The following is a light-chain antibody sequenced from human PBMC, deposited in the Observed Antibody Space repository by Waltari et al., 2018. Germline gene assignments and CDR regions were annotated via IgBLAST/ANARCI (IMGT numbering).Light chain of an antibody. CDR2: RDT. CDR1: KLGDKY. J-gene: IGLJ2*01. V-gene: IGLV3-1*01. CDR3: QAWDSSTAV. Sequence: SYELAQPPSVSVSPGQTASITCSGDKLGDKYVSWSQQKPGQSPVVVIYRDTGRPSGIPGRFSGSNSGNTATLTISGTQTMDEADYYCQAWDSSTAVFGGGTKLTVL.